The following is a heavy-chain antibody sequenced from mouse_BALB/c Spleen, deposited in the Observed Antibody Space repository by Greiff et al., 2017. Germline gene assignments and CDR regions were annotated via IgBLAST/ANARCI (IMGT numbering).Heavy chain of an antibody. Sequence: EVHLVESGGGLVKPGGSLKLSCAASGFTFSDYYMYWVRQTPEKRLEWVATISDGGSYTYYPDSVKGRFTISRDNAKNNLYLQMSSLKSEDTAMYYCARVGYDGYYWFAYWGQGTLVTVSA. D-gene: IGHD2-3*01. J-gene: IGHJ3*01. V-gene: IGHV5-4*02. CDR1: GFTFSDYY. CDR3: ARVGYDGYYWFAY. CDR2: ISDGGSYT.